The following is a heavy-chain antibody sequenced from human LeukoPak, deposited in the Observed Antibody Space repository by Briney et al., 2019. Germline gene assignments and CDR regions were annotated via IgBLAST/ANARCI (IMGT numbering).Heavy chain of an antibody. Sequence: GGSLRLSCVVYGFTFSHHAMHWLRQAPGKGLEWVAFTRYDGSNKYYADSEKGRFTISRDNSKNTLYLQMDSLRAEDTAVYYCARDKAAPDYWGQGTLVTVSS. J-gene: IGHJ4*02. CDR3: ARDKAAPDY. D-gene: IGHD6-6*01. V-gene: IGHV3-30*02. CDR1: GFTFSHHA. CDR2: TRYDGSNK.